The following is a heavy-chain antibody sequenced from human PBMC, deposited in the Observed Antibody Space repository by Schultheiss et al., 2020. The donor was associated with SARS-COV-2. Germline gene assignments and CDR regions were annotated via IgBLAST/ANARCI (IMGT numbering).Heavy chain of an antibody. CDR3: ARGSDYSHYYYGMDV. J-gene: IGHJ6*02. Sequence: GGSLRLSCAASGFTFSSYAMHWVRQAPGKGLEWVAVISYDGSNKYYADSVKGRFSITRDNSKKTVDLQMNSLRAEDTAVYYCARGSDYSHYYYGMDVWGQGTTVTVSS. D-gene: IGHD4-11*01. CDR2: ISYDGSNK. CDR1: GFTFSSYA. V-gene: IGHV3-30*07.